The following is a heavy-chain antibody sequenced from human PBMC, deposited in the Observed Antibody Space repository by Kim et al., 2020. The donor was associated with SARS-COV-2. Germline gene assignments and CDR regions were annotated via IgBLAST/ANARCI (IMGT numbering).Heavy chain of an antibody. Sequence: SGPTLVNPTQTLTLTCTFSGFSLSTSGVGVGWIRQPPGKALEWLALIYWDDDKRYSPSLKSRLTITKDTSKNQVVLTMTNMDPVDTATYYCAHVTCSGGSCYSVDDYFDYWGQGTLVTVSS. J-gene: IGHJ4*02. V-gene: IGHV2-5*02. D-gene: IGHD2-15*01. CDR3: AHVTCSGGSCYSVDDYFDY. CDR1: GFSLSTSGVG. CDR2: IYWDDDK.